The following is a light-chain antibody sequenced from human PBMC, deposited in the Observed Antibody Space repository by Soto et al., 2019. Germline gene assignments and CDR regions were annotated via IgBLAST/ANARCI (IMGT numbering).Light chain of an antibody. CDR3: QQYYSTPSWT. CDR1: QSVLHSSNNKNY. Sequence: EIVLTESPDSLAVCLGERATINCKSRQSVLHSSNNKNYLAWYQQKPGQPPKLLIYWASTRESGVPDRFSGSGSGTDFTLTISSLQAEDVAVYYCQQYYSTPSWTFGQGTKVDIK. V-gene: IGKV4-1*01. J-gene: IGKJ1*01. CDR2: WAS.